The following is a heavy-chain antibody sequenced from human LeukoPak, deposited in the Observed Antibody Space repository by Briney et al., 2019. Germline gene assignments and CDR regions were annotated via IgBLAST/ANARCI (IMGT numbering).Heavy chain of an antibody. D-gene: IGHD7-27*01. CDR2: ISSTGVI. Sequence: GGSLRLSCAASGSTFSSYAMSWVRQAPGKGLEWVSYISSTGVIYYADSVRGRFSISRDNAMNSVYMQMNSLRSEDTALYYCARDHNWGFDYWGRGTLVTVSS. CDR1: GSTFSSYA. CDR3: ARDHNWGFDY. J-gene: IGHJ4*02. V-gene: IGHV3-48*04.